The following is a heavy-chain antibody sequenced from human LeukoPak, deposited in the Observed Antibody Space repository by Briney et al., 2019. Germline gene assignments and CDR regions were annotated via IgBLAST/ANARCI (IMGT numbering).Heavy chain of an antibody. CDR2: IYYSGST. D-gene: IGHD2-2*01. CDR3: ARRGSLGYCSSTSCGGPNWFDP. J-gene: IGHJ5*01. CDR1: GGSISSYY. V-gene: IGHV4-59*08. Sequence: SETLSLTCTVSGGSISSYYWSWIRQPPGKGLEWIGYIYYSGSTNYNPSLKSRVTISVDTSKNQFSLKLSSVTAADTAVYYCARRGSLGYCSSTSCGGPNWFDPWGQGTTVTVSS.